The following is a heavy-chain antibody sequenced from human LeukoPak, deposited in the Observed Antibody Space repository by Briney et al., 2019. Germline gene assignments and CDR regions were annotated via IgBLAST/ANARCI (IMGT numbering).Heavy chain of an antibody. D-gene: IGHD2-21*01. Sequence: GGSLRLSCTASGFTFGDYAMSWVRQAPGKGLEWVGFIRSKAYGGTTEYAASVKGRFTISRDDSKSIAYLQMNSLKTEDTAVYYCTRVGIVVVIAIPGYFDLWGRGTLVTVSS. CDR1: GFTFGDYA. V-gene: IGHV3-49*04. J-gene: IGHJ2*01. CDR3: TRVGIVVVIAIPGYFDL. CDR2: IRSKAYGGTT.